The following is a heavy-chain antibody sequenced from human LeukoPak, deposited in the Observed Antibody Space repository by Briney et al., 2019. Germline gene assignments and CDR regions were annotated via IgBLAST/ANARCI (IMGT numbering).Heavy chain of an antibody. V-gene: IGHV4-59*08. CDR3: ARHEVGYCHGGSCPYYFDY. CDR2: IYYSGNT. J-gene: IGHJ4*02. D-gene: IGHD2-15*01. CDR1: GGSTSSYY. Sequence: SETLSLTCTVSGGSTSSYYWSWIRQPPGKGLEWIGYIYYSGNTRYNPSLMSRVTISVDMSKNHFSLKLTSVTAADTAVYYCARHEVGYCHGGSCPYYFDYWGQGTLVTVSS.